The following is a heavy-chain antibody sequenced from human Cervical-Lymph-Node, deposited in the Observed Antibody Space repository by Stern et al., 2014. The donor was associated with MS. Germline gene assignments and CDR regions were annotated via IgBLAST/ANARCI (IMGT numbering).Heavy chain of an antibody. V-gene: IGHV2-70*04. CDR1: GFSLSTTGMC. D-gene: IGHD2-2*02. CDR2: IDWGDGK. CDR3: ARIPHYCDTTSCYTDAFDY. J-gene: IGHJ4*02. Sequence: QVTLKESGPALVKPTQTLTLTCTVSGFSLSTTGMCVSWIRQPPGKALEWLARIDWGDGKFYSTFLKTRPTISKANSQNPAVLTMTNMDPVDTATYFCARIPHYCDTTSCYTDAFDYWGQGALVTVSS.